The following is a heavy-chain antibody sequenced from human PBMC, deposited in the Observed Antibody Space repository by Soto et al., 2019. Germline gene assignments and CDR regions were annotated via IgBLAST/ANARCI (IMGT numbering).Heavy chain of an antibody. D-gene: IGHD6-13*01. CDR2: IWYDGSNK. Sequence: QVQLVESGGGVVQPGRSLRLSCAASGFTFSSYGMHWVRQAPGKGLEWVAVIWYDGSNKYYADSVKGRFTISRDNSKNTLYLQMNMLRAEDTAVYYCARDLSRVVIAALVYWGQGTLVTVSS. CDR1: GFTFSSYG. V-gene: IGHV3-33*01. J-gene: IGHJ4*02. CDR3: ARDLSRVVIAALVY.